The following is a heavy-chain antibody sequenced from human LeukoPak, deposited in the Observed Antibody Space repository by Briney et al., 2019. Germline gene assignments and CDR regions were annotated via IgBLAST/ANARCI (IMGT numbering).Heavy chain of an antibody. Sequence: SETLSLTCTVSGGSISSSSYYWGWIRQPPGKGLEWIGSIYYSGSTYYNPSLKSRVTISVDTSKNQLSLKLSSVTAADTAVYYCARLLYSSSWYGKYYFDYWGQGTLVTVSS. D-gene: IGHD6-13*01. CDR2: IYYSGST. V-gene: IGHV4-39*01. CDR3: ARLLYSSSWYGKYYFDY. CDR1: GGSISSSSYY. J-gene: IGHJ4*02.